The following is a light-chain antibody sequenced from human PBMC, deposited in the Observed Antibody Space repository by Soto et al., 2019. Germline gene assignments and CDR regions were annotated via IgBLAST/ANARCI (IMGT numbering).Light chain of an antibody. CDR3: QQVYNLPLT. Sequence: PGERVTLSCRASQSVSSSYLTWYQQKPGQAPRLLIYGASTRATSIPARFSGSGSGTDFTLTISSLQPEDFAVYYCQQVYNLPLTFGGGTKV. V-gene: IGKV3D-7*01. CDR1: QSVSSSY. CDR2: GAS. J-gene: IGKJ4*01.